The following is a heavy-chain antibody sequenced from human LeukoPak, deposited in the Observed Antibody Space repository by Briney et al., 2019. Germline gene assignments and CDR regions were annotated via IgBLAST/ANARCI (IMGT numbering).Heavy chain of an antibody. Sequence: GASVKVSCKASGGTFSSYAISRVRQAPGQGLEWMGRIIPILGIANYAQKFQGRVTITADKSTSTAYMELSSLRSEDTAVYYCARYRIAVADTEGYFQHWGQGTLVTVSS. V-gene: IGHV1-69*04. CDR3: ARYRIAVADTEGYFQH. J-gene: IGHJ1*01. D-gene: IGHD6-19*01. CDR2: IIPILGIA. CDR1: GGTFSSYA.